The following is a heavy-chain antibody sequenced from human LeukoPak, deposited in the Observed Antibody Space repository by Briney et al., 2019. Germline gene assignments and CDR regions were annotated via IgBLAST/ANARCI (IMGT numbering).Heavy chain of an antibody. D-gene: IGHD6-19*01. CDR1: GFTFDDYA. V-gene: IGHV3-9*03. CDR2: ISWNSGSI. J-gene: IGHJ3*02. Sequence: GGSLGLSCAASGFTFDDYAMHWVRQAPGKGLEWVSGISWNSGSIGYADSVKGRFTISRDNAKNSLYLQMNSLRVEDMALYYCASSGWFTGDAFDIWGQGTMVTVSS. CDR3: ASSGWFTGDAFDI.